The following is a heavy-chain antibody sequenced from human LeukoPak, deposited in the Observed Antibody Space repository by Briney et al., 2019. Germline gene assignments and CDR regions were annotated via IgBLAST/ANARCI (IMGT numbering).Heavy chain of an antibody. CDR3: ARRRIVMDAFDI. CDR2: IYHSGST. D-gene: IGHD3-16*01. V-gene: IGHV4-30-2*01. J-gene: IGHJ3*02. CDR1: GGSLSSGGYY. Sequence: SETLSLTCTVSGGSLSSGGYYWSWIRQPPGTGLEWIGYIYHSGSTYYNPSLKSRVTISVDRSENQFSLKLSSVTAADTAVYYCARRRIVMDAFDIWGQGTMVTVSS.